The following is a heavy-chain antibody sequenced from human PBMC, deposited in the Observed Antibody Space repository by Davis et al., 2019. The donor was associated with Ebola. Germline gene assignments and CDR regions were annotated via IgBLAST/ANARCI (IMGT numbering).Heavy chain of an antibody. CDR3: ARDGPDYYGLDV. CDR1: GYTFSTYG. J-gene: IGHJ6*02. CDR2: ISGYNGNT. Sequence: ASVKVSCKASGYTFSTYGISWVRQGPGQGLEWMGWISGYNGNTNYAQKFQGRVTMTRDTSTNTVYMEVNSLRSEDTAVYYCARDGPDYYGLDVWGQGTTVTVSS. V-gene: IGHV1-18*04.